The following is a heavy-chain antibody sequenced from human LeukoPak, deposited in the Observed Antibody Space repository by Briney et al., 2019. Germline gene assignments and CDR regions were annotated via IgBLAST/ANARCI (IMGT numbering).Heavy chain of an antibody. J-gene: IGHJ2*01. CDR2: IGTAGDI. D-gene: IGHD6-13*01. V-gene: IGHV3-13*01. Sequence: PGGSLRLSCVVSGFTFSHYAMHWVRQAPGKGLEWVSGIGTAGDIYYPGSVTGRFTISRENAKKCLYLQMNSLRAGDTAVYYCARATYSSTWYSRYFDLWGRGTLVTVSS. CDR3: ARATYSSTWYSRYFDL. CDR1: GFTFSHYA.